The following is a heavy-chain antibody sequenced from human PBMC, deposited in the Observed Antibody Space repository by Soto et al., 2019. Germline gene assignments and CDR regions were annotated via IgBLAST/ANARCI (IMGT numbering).Heavy chain of an antibody. CDR3: AYSSTPFDY. Sequence: GGSLKLSCAASGCTFGSYAMSWVRQAPGKGLEWVSAISGSGGSTYYADSVTGRFTISRDNSKNTLYLQMNSLRAEDTAVYYCAYSSTPFDYWGQGTLVTVSS. CDR1: GCTFGSYA. CDR2: ISGSGGST. V-gene: IGHV3-23*01. D-gene: IGHD6-13*01. J-gene: IGHJ4*02.